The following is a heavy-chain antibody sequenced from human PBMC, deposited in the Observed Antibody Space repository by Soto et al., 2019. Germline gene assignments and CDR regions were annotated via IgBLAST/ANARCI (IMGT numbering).Heavy chain of an antibody. CDR3: AGRFGDPSSAAGFDY. CDR2: ISTYNGKT. J-gene: IGHJ4*02. V-gene: IGHV1-18*01. Sequence: ASVKVSCKASGYTFGSYGINWVRQAPGQGLEWMGWISTYNGKTNYAQKVQGRVTMTTDTSTSTAYMELKSLKSDDTAVYYCAGRFGDPSSAAGFDYWGQGTRVTVAS. CDR1: GYTFGSYG. D-gene: IGHD4-17*01.